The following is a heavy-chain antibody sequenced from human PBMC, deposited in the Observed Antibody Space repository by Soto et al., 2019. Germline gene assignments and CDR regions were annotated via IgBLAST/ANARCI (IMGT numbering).Heavy chain of an antibody. CDR2: ISYDGSNK. J-gene: IGHJ6*02. CDR1: GFTFSSYG. Sequence: GGSLRLSCAASGFTFSSYGMHWVRQAPGKGLEWVAVISYDGSNKYYADSVKGRFTISRDNSKNTLYLQMNGLRAEDTAVYYCAKGSKYYYYGMDVWGQGTTVTVSS. V-gene: IGHV3-30*18. CDR3: AKGSKYYYYGMDV.